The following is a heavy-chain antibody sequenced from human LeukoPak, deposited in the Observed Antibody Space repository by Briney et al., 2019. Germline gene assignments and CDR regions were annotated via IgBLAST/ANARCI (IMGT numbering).Heavy chain of an antibody. V-gene: IGHV3-21*01. Sequence: PGGSLRLSCAASGFTFSSYSMNWVRQAPGKGLEWVSSISSSSSYIYYADSEKGRFTISRDNAKNSLYLQMNSLRAEDTAVYYCARVIVATSDIFDYWGQGTLVTVSS. CDR3: ARVIVATSDIFDY. D-gene: IGHD5-12*01. CDR2: ISSSSSYI. CDR1: GFTFSSYS. J-gene: IGHJ4*02.